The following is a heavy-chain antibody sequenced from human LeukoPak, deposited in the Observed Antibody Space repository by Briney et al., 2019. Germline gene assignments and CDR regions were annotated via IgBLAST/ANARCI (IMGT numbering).Heavy chain of an antibody. CDR1: GLTFSSYA. Sequence: PGGSLRLSCAASGLTFSSYAMRWVRQAPGKGLEWVSAISGSGGSTYYADSVKGRFTISRDNSKNTLYLQMNSLRAEDTAVYYCAKFERWFSGRGYYFDYWGQGTLVTASS. V-gene: IGHV3-23*01. J-gene: IGHJ4*02. CDR2: ISGSGGST. CDR3: AKFERWFSGRGYYFDY. D-gene: IGHD4-23*01.